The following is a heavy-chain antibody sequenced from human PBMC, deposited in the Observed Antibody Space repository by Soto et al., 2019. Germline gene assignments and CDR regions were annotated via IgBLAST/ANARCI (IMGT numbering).Heavy chain of an antibody. CDR3: AKDQLLWFGELYRYFDY. J-gene: IGHJ4*02. Sequence: GGSLRLSCAASGFTFSSYAMSWVRQAPGKGLEWVSAISGSGGSTYYADSVKGRFTISRDNSKNTLYLQMNSLRAEDTAVYYCAKDQLLWFGELYRYFDYWGQGTLVTVSS. V-gene: IGHV3-23*01. CDR1: GFTFSSYA. CDR2: ISGSGGST. D-gene: IGHD3-10*01.